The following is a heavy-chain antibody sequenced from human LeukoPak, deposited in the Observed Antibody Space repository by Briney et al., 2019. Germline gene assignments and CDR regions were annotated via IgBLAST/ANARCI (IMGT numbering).Heavy chain of an antibody. D-gene: IGHD5-12*01. CDR3: AKGAYDYIEIAYFDY. CDR1: GFTFSSYS. CDR2: IIGSSGTT. J-gene: IGHJ4*02. Sequence: GGSLRLSCAASGFTFSSYSMNWVRQAPGKGLEWVSLIIGSSGTTFYADSVKGRFTISRDKSKSTLYLQMNSLRAEDTAVYYCAKGAYDYIEIAYFDYWGQGSLVTVSS. V-gene: IGHV3-23*01.